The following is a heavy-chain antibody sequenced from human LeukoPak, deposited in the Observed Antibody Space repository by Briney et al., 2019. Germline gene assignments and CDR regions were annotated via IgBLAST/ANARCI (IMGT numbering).Heavy chain of an antibody. J-gene: IGHJ4*02. D-gene: IGHD4/OR15-4a*01. CDR1: GYTFTSYG. Sequence: ASVKVSCKTSGYTFTSYGISWVRQAPGQGLEWMGWISAYHGKTNSAQKLPGRVIMTTDTSTSTAYMELRSLTCGGTAVYYCAKDGSTTGLIKSLPSDYWGQGTLVTVSS. CDR2: ISAYHGKT. CDR3: AKDGSTTGLIKSLPSDY. V-gene: IGHV1-18*01.